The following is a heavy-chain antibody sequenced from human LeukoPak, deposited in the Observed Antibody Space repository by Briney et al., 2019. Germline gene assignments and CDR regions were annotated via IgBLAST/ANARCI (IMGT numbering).Heavy chain of an antibody. CDR1: GDSISTYY. J-gene: IGHJ4*02. CDR2: IYYSGSA. Sequence: SETLSLTCTVSGDSISTYYWSWIRQPPGKGLEWIGSIYYSGSAYYNPSLKSRVTISVDTSKNQFSLKLTSVTAADTAVYYCARNIGSYFQLYYFDYWGQGTLVTVSS. CDR3: ARNIGSYFQLYYFDY. D-gene: IGHD1-26*01. V-gene: IGHV4-39*07.